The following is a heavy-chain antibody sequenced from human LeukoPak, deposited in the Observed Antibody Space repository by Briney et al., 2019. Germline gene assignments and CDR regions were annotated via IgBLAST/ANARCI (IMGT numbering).Heavy chain of an antibody. J-gene: IGHJ4*02. Sequence: ASVKVSCKASGYTFTSYDINWVRQATGQGLEWMGWMNPNSGNTGYAQKFQGRVTMTRNTSISTAYMELGSLRSEDTAVYYCARYKRGAVAADYWGQGTLVTVSS. D-gene: IGHD6-19*01. V-gene: IGHV1-8*01. CDR2: MNPNSGNT. CDR1: GYTFTSYD. CDR3: ARYKRGAVAADY.